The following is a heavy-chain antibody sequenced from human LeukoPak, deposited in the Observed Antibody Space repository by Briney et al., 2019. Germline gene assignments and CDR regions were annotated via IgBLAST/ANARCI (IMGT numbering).Heavy chain of an antibody. CDR3: ARDNSVGDIAWWFDP. Sequence: GASVKVSCKASGYTFTGYYMHWVRQAPGQGLEWMGLINPSGSSTLYAQKFQGRVTMTRDMSTTTDYMELSSLRSEGTAVYYCARDNSVGDIAWWFDPWGQGTLVTVSS. CDR2: INPSGSST. V-gene: IGHV1-46*01. CDR1: GYTFTGYY. J-gene: IGHJ5*02. D-gene: IGHD3-16*02.